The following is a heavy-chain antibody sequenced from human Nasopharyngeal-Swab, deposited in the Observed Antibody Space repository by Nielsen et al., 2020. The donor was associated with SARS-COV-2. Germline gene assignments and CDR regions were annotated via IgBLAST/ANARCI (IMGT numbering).Heavy chain of an antibody. J-gene: IGHJ4*02. V-gene: IGHV4-4*07. Sequence: SETLSLTCTVSGGSISSYYWSWIRQPAGKGLAWIGRIYTSGSTNYNPSLKSRVTMSVDTSKNQFSLKLSSVTAADTAVYYCARDWGERIFEDWGKGALVTVSS. D-gene: IGHD3-10*01. CDR3: ARDWGERIFED. CDR2: IYTSGST. CDR1: GGSISSYY.